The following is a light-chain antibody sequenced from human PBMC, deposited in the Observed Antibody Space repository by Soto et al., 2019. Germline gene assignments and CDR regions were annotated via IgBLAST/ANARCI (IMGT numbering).Light chain of an antibody. V-gene: IGLV3-9*01. J-gene: IGLJ1*01. CDR2: RDS. CDR3: QVWDSSTLIV. CDR1: NIGSKN. Sequence: SYELTQPLSVSVALGQTARITCGGNNIGSKNVHWYQQKPGQAPVLVIYRDSNRPSGIPERFSGSNSGNTATLTISRAQAGDEADYYCQVWDSSTLIVFGTRTKLTVL.